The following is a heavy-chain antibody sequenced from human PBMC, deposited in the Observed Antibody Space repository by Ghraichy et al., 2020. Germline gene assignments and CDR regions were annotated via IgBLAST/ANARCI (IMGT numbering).Heavy chain of an antibody. CDR3: ARASSGLPSQLDY. CDR2: IYYSGST. D-gene: IGHD6-19*01. V-gene: IGHV4-59*01. J-gene: IGHJ4*02. CDR1: GGSISSYY. Sequence: SETLSLTCTVSGGSISSYYWSWIRQPPGKGLEWIGYIYYSGSTNYNPSLKSRVTISVDTSKNQFSLKLSSVTAADTAVYYCARASSGLPSQLDYWGQGTLVTVSS.